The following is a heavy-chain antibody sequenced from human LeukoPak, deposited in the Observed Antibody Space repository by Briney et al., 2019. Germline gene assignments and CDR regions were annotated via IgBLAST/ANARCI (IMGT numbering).Heavy chain of an antibody. CDR3: ARDRADYGGKEVVFDY. CDR1: GGSISSYY. CDR2: IYTSGST. Sequence: PSETLSLTCTVSGGSISSYYWSWIRQPAGKGLEWIGRIYTSGSTNYNPSLKSRVTMSVDTSKNQFSLKLSSVTAADTAVYYCARDRADYGGKEVVFDYWGQGTLVTVSS. J-gene: IGHJ4*02. D-gene: IGHD4-23*01. V-gene: IGHV4-4*07.